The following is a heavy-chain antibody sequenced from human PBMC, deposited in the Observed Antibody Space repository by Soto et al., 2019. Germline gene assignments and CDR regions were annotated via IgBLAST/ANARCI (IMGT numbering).Heavy chain of an antibody. J-gene: IGHJ4*02. CDR2: ISYDGSNK. D-gene: IGHD1-26*01. CDR3: ARDGKLYYFDY. CDR1: GFTFSSYA. Sequence: GSLRLSCAASGFTFSSYAMHWVRQAPGKGLEWVAVISYDGSNKYYADSVKGRFTISRDNSKNTLYLQMNSLRAEDTAVYYCARDGKLYYFDYWGQGTLVTVSS. V-gene: IGHV3-30-3*01.